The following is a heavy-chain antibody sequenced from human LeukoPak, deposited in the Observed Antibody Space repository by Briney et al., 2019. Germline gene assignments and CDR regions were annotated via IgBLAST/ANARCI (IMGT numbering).Heavy chain of an antibody. V-gene: IGHV4-59*01. Sequence: SETLSLTCTVSGGSISSYYWSWIRQPPGKGLEWIGYIYYSGSTNYNPSLKSRVTISVDTSKNQLSLKLSSVTAADTAVYYCARSSRNYDYVWGSYFRGAFDIWGQGTMVTVSS. J-gene: IGHJ3*02. CDR3: ARSSRNYDYVWGSYFRGAFDI. CDR1: GGSISSYY. CDR2: IYYSGST. D-gene: IGHD3-16*01.